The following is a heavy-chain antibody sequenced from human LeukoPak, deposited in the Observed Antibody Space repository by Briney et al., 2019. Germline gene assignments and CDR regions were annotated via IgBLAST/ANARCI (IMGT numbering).Heavy chain of an antibody. Sequence: PGRSLRLSCAASGFTFSSYGMHWVRQAPGKGLEWVAVISYDGSNKYYADSVKGRFTISRDNSKNTLYLQMNSLRAEDTAVYYCAKDPRKEDTAMVTVGYWGQGTLVTVSS. J-gene: IGHJ4*02. CDR2: ISYDGSNK. V-gene: IGHV3-30*18. CDR1: GFTFSSYG. D-gene: IGHD5-18*01. CDR3: AKDPRKEDTAMVTVGY.